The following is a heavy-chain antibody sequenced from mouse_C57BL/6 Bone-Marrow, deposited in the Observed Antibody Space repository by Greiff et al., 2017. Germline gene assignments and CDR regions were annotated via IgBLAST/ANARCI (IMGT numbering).Heavy chain of an antibody. CDR1: GYTFTSYW. V-gene: IGHV1-69*01. D-gene: IGHD1-1*01. CDR3: ERCWNYGSSDGYFDV. J-gene: IGHJ1*03. Sequence: VQLQQPGAELVMPGASVKLSCKASGYTFTSYWMHWVKQRPGQGLEWIGEIDPSDSYTNYNQKFKGKSTLTVDKSSSTAYMQLSSLTAEESAVYYGERCWNYGSSDGYFDVGGTGNTGNVSS. CDR2: IDPSDSYT.